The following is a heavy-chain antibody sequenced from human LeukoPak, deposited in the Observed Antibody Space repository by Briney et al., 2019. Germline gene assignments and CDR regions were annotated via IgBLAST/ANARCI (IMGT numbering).Heavy chain of an antibody. Sequence: AASVKVSCKASGYTFTSYDINWVRQATGQGLEWMGWMNPNSGKTGYVQKLQGRVTMTTDTSTSTAYMELRSLRSDDTAVYYCARRHYDFWSGYFDDYWGQGTLVTVSS. V-gene: IGHV1-8*01. CDR3: ARRHYDFWSGYFDDY. J-gene: IGHJ4*02. CDR2: MNPNSGKT. D-gene: IGHD3-3*01. CDR1: GYTFTSYD.